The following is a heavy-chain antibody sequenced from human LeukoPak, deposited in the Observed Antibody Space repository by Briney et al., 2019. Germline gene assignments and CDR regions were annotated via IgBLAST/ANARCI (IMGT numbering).Heavy chain of an antibody. CDR3: ATDLHCCTGGYCYFDS. D-gene: IGHD2-8*02. CDR1: GFTFSSYW. J-gene: IGHJ4*02. V-gene: IGHV3-74*01. CDR2: INGDGGST. Sequence: PGGSLRLSCVAFGFTFSSYWMHCVRQAPGKGLVWVSRINGDGGSTSYADSVKGRFTISRDNTNNTLYLQMNSLRAEDTTLYYCATDLHCCTGGYCYFDSWGQGTLVTVSS.